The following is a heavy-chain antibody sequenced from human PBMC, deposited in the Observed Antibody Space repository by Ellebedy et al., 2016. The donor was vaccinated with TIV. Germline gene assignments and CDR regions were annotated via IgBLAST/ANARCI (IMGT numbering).Heavy chain of an antibody. CDR3: ARMLPGTLEE. V-gene: IGHV4-59*08. J-gene: IGHJ4*02. CDR2: MHYNGDS. Sequence: MPSETLSLTCNVPGGSTYSYYWSWIRQPPGKGLEWIGYMHYNGDSNYHPALKSPVTMSVDTSKNQFSLKVFSVTGADTAGYYWARMLPGTLEEWGQGILVTVSS. D-gene: IGHD1-14*01. CDR1: GGSTYSYY.